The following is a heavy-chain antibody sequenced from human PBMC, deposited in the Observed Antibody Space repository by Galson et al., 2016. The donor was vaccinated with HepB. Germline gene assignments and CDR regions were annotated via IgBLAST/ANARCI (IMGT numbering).Heavy chain of an antibody. Sequence: LRLSCAASGISFSSYAMSWVRQAPGKGLEWVSAIRGSGGTTYYADSVKGRFTISRDNSKDTLYLQMHRLRVEDTAVYYCVIPSGYCGSLSCPFDYWGPGTLVSVSS. CDR2: IRGSGGTT. V-gene: IGHV3-23*01. CDR3: VIPSGYCGSLSCPFDY. D-gene: IGHD2-2*01. CDR1: GISFSSYA. J-gene: IGHJ4*02.